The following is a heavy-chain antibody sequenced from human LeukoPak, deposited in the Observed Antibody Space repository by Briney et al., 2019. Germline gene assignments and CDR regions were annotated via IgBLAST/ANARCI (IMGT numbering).Heavy chain of an antibody. CDR1: GGSFSGYY. CDR3: ARSKDGSGFAAY. CDR2: INHSGNT. D-gene: IGHD3-22*01. Sequence: SETLSLTCAVYGGSFSGYYWTWVRQPPGKGLEWIGEINHSGNTNYNPSLKSRVAISVDTSKNQFSLKLSSVIAADTAMYYCARSKDGSGFAAYWGQGTQVTVSS. J-gene: IGHJ4*02. V-gene: IGHV4-34*01.